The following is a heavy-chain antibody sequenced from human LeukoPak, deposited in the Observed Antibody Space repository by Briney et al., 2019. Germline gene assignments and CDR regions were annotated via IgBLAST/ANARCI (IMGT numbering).Heavy chain of an antibody. V-gene: IGHV3-48*03. Sequence: GGSLRLSCSASGFTFSSYEMNWVRQAPGKGLEWVSYISSSGGTIYYADSVKGRFTISRDNAKNSLYLQMSSLRAEDTAVYYCARDLSYCTITSCSYYYYGMDVWGRGTTVTVSS. CDR1: GFTFSSYE. D-gene: IGHD2-2*01. CDR2: ISSSGGTI. CDR3: ARDLSYCTITSCSYYYYGMDV. J-gene: IGHJ6*02.